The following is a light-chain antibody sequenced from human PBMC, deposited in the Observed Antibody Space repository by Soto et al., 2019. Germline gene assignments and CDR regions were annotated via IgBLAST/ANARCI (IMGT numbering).Light chain of an antibody. CDR2: GAS. CDR3: QHYGSSPGT. Sequence: EILLTQSPGTLSLSPGERGTLSCRASQTLSSSYLAWYQQKPGQAPRLVIFGASSRATGIPDRFSGSGSGTDFTLTISRLEPEDFAVYYCQHYGSSPGTFGQGTKVEIK. CDR1: QTLSSSY. J-gene: IGKJ1*01. V-gene: IGKV3-20*01.